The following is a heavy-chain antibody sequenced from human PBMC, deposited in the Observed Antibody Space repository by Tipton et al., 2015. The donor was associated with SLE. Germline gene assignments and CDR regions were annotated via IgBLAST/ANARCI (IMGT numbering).Heavy chain of an antibody. CDR1: GCSISSSSYY. J-gene: IGHJ3*02. CDR2: TYYSGST. Sequence: TLSLTCTVSGCSISSSSYYCGWIRQPPGKGLECIGSTYYSGSTYYNPSLKSRVTISVDTSKHQFSLKLSSVTAADTAVSYCARHQPVVIASNGAFDIWGQGTMVTVSS. D-gene: IGHD2-21*01. CDR3: ARHQPVVIASNGAFDI. V-gene: IGHV4-39*07.